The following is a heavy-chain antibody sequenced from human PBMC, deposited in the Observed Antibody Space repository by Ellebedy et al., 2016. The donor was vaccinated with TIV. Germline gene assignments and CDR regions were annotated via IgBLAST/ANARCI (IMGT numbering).Heavy chain of an antibody. CDR1: GFTFNDYG. D-gene: IGHD3-16*01. CDR3: ARDWERHSFGPCGY. Sequence: GGSLRLSXAASGFTFNDYGMSWVRQPPGKGLEWVSGVYWNGGTTGYADSVKGRFTISRDTAKNALYLQMNSLRAEDTALYYCARDWERHSFGPCGYWGQGALVTVSS. CDR2: VYWNGGTT. V-gene: IGHV3-20*03. J-gene: IGHJ4*02.